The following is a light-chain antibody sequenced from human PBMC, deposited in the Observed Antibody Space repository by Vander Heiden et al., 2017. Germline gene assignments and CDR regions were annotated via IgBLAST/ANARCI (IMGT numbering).Light chain of an antibody. Sequence: DIQMTQSPSTLSASVGDRVTITCRASQSIGTWLAWYQQKPGKAPKVLIYDASSLQSGVPSRFSGSGSGTEFTLTISSLQPDDFATYYCQQDNTYLWTFGQGTKVEIK. CDR3: QQDNTYLWT. CDR1: QSIGTW. J-gene: IGKJ1*01. V-gene: IGKV1-5*01. CDR2: DAS.